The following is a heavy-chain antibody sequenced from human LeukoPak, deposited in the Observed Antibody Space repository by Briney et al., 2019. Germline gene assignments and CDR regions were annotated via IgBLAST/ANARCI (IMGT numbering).Heavy chain of an antibody. CDR1: GYTFTTYA. V-gene: IGHV1-3*01. CDR2: INAGNGNT. J-gene: IGHJ6*02. CDR3: ARRKGEYYDSGYYYGMDV. D-gene: IGHD3-22*01. Sequence: ASVKVSCKASGYTFTTYAMHWVRQAPGQRLEWMGWINAGNGNTKYSEKFQDRVTITRDTSASTAHMELSSLRSEDTAVYYCARRKGEYYDSGYYYGMDVWGQGTTVTVSS.